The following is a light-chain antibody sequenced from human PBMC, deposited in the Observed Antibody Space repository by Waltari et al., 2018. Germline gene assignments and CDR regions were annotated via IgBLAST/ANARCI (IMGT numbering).Light chain of an antibody. CDR1: QNINNY. CDR2: DVS. CDR3: QQYENLPLT. V-gene: IGKV1-33*01. J-gene: IGKJ4*01. Sequence: DIQMTQSPSSLSASVGDRVTITCQASQNINNYLNWYQHKPGKGPKLLFYDVSDLERGVPPRFSGGGFGTEFKLIISSLQPEDAATYYCQQYENLPLTFGGGTTVEI.